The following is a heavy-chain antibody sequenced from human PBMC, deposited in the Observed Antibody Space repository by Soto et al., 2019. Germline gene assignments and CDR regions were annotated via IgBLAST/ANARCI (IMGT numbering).Heavy chain of an antibody. Sequence: SETLSLTCAVYGGSFSGYYWSWIRQPPGKGLEWIGEINHSGSTNYNPSLKSRVTISVDTSKNQFSLKLSSVTAADTAVYYCAGDRYNWNYGYYYYNGMDVWGQVTTVSVSS. D-gene: IGHD1-7*01. CDR3: AGDRYNWNYGYYYYNGMDV. CDR1: GGSFSGYY. V-gene: IGHV4-34*01. CDR2: INHSGST. J-gene: IGHJ6*02.